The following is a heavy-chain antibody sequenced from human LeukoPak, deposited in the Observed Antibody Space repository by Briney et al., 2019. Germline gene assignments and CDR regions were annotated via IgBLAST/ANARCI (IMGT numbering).Heavy chain of an antibody. D-gene: IGHD2-15*01. CDR2: INPNSGGT. V-gene: IGHV1-2*06. CDR1: GYTLTAYY. CDR3: ARGYCSGGTCYLVENWLDP. J-gene: IGHJ5*02. Sequence: ASVKVSCKASGYTLTAYYICWMRQAPGQGLEWMGRINPNSGGTDYAQNFQGRVTMTRDTSISTAYMELSRLRSDDTAVYYRARGYCSGGTCYLVENWLDPWGQGTLVTVSS.